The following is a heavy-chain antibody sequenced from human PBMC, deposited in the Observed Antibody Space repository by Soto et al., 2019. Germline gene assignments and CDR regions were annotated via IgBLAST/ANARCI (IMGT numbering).Heavy chain of an antibody. J-gene: IGHJ4*02. CDR2: SYSGGST. D-gene: IGHD1-26*01. Sequence: PGGSLRLSCAASGFTVSSIYMSWVRQAPGKGLEWVSVSYSGGSTYYADSVKGRFTISRHNSKNTLYLQMNSLRAEDTAVYYCARDSEGAALDYWGQGTLVTVSS. V-gene: IGHV3-53*01. CDR3: ARDSEGAALDY. CDR1: GFTVSSIY.